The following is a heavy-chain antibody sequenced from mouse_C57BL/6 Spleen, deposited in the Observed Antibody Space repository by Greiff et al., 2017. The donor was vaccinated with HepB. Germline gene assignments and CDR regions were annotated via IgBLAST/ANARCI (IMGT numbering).Heavy chain of an antibody. CDR3: AKYCYYGSSFYYFDY. D-gene: IGHD1-1*01. V-gene: IGHV14-2*01. J-gene: IGHJ2*01. CDR1: GFNIKDYY. Sequence: EVQLQQSGAELVKPGASVKLSCTASGFNIKDYYMHWVKQRTEQGLEWIGRIDPEDGETKYAPKFQGKATLTADTSSNTAYLQLSSLTSEDTAVYYCAKYCYYGSSFYYFDYWGQGTTLTVSS. CDR2: IDPEDGET.